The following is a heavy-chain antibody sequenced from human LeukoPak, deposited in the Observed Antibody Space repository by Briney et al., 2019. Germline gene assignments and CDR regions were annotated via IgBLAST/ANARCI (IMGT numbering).Heavy chain of an antibody. D-gene: IGHD3-10*01. J-gene: IGHJ4*02. CDR3: TKGFYDSGSSLSALDH. V-gene: IGHV3-23*01. Sequence: GGSLRLSCAASGFTFSSYCMSWVRQAPGKGLQLVSGISVSGGTPHYPDSVKGRFTISRDNSKHTLYLQMNSLRAEDTALYYCTKGFYDSGSSLSALDHWGQGTLVTVSS. CDR1: GFTFSSYC. CDR2: ISVSGGTP.